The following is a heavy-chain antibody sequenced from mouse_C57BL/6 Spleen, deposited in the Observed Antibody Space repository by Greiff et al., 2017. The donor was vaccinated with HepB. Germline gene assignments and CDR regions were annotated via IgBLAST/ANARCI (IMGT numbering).Heavy chain of an antibody. D-gene: IGHD2-4*01. CDR2: IYPGDGDT. Sequence: QVQLQQSGPELVKPGASVKISCKASGYAFSSSWMNWVKQRPGKGLEWIGRIYPGDGDTNYNGKFKGKATLTADKSSSTAYMQLSILTSEDSAVYFCARSDDSLAMDYWGQGTSVTVSS. V-gene: IGHV1-82*01. J-gene: IGHJ4*01. CDR3: ARSDDSLAMDY. CDR1: GYAFSSSW.